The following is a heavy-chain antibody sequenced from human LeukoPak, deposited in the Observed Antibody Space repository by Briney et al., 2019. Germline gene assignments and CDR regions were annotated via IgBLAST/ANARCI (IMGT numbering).Heavy chain of an antibody. CDR3: AKDRPEGYCSSTSCPNYYGMDV. CDR1: GFTSMNAW. Sequence: GGSLRPSCAASGFTSMNAWMSWVRQAPGKGLEWVSAISGSGGSTYYADSVKGRFTISRDNSKNTLYLQMNSLRAEDTAVYYCAKDRPEGYCSSTSCPNYYGMDVWGQGTTVTVSS. D-gene: IGHD2-2*01. V-gene: IGHV3-23*01. J-gene: IGHJ6*02. CDR2: ISGSGGST.